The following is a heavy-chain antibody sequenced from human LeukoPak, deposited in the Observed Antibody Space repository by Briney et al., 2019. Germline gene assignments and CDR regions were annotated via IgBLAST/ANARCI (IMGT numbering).Heavy chain of an antibody. Sequence: GASVKVSCKASVGTFSSYAISWVRQAPGQGLEWMGGIIPIFGTANYAQKFQGRVTITTDESTSTAYMELSSLRSEDTAVHYCARGRPWQQLVSKDEFYMDVWGKGTTVTVSS. J-gene: IGHJ6*03. CDR1: VGTFSSYA. CDR3: ARGRPWQQLVSKDEFYMDV. CDR2: IIPIFGTA. V-gene: IGHV1-69*05. D-gene: IGHD6-13*01.